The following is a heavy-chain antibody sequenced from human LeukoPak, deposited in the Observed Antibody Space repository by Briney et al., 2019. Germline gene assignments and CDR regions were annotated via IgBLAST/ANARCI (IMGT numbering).Heavy chain of an antibody. CDR1: GGSISSSSYY. CDR2: IYYSGST. V-gene: IGHV4-39*01. D-gene: IGHD3-10*01. CDR3: ATSRTPYYGSGSPFDY. J-gene: IGHJ4*02. Sequence: RPADTLSLTCTVSGGSISSSSYYWGWIRQPPGTGLEWIGSIYYSGSTYYNPSLKSRVTISVDTSKNQFSLKLSSVTAADTAVYYCATSRTPYYGSGSPFDYWGQGTLVTVSS.